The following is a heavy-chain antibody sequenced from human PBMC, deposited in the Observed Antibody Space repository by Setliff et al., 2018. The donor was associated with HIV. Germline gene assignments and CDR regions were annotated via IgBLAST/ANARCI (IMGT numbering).Heavy chain of an antibody. J-gene: IGHJ5*02. Sequence: SETLSLTCVVSGYSISSGYFWGWIRQAPGKGLEWIGNIYYSETTNNNPSLKSRVTISVDTSKNQLSLKLRSVTAADTAVYYCARDPGGLYCRSTSCQGGCFDPWGQGTLVTVSS. CDR3: ARDPGGLYCRSTSCQGGCFDP. CDR1: GYSISSGYF. CDR2: IYYSETT. D-gene: IGHD2-2*01. V-gene: IGHV4-38-2*02.